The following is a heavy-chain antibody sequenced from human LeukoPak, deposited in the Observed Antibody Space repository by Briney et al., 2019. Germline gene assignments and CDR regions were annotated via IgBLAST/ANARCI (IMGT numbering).Heavy chain of an antibody. CDR3: ARFGYDFWSRQPYYMDV. Sequence: SETLSLTCTVSGGSISSYYWSWIRQPPGKGLEWIGYIYYGGSTNYNPSLKSRVTISVDTSKTQFSLKLSSVTAADTAVYYCARFGYDFWSRQPYYMDVWGKGTTVTVSS. V-gene: IGHV4-59*01. CDR2: IYYGGST. CDR1: GGSISSYY. D-gene: IGHD3-3*01. J-gene: IGHJ6*03.